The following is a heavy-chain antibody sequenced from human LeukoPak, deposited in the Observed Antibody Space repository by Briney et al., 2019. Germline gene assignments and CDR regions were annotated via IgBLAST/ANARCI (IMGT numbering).Heavy chain of an antibody. CDR2: IWYDGSNK. J-gene: IGHJ4*02. D-gene: IGHD6-19*01. CDR1: GFTFSGYG. Sequence: GGSLRVSCAASGFTFSGYGMHWVRQAPGKGLEWVAVIWYDGSNKYYADSVKGRFTISRDNSKNTLYLQMNSLRAEDTAVYYCASAVSSGWSYFDYWGQGTLVTASS. CDR3: ASAVSSGWSYFDY. V-gene: IGHV3-33*01.